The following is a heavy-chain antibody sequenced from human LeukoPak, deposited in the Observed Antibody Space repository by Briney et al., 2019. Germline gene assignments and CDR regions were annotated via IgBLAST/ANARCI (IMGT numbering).Heavy chain of an antibody. D-gene: IGHD2-15*01. CDR2: IRYDGSNK. J-gene: IGHJ3*02. Sequence: GGSLRLSCAASGFTFSSYGIHWVRQAPGKGLEWVAFIRYDGSNKYYADSVKGRFTISRDNSKNTLYLQMNSLRAEDTAVYYCAKDSRTVYCSGGSCYSKTDAFDICGQGTMVTVSS. CDR1: GFTFSSYG. V-gene: IGHV3-30*02. CDR3: AKDSRTVYCSGGSCYSKTDAFDI.